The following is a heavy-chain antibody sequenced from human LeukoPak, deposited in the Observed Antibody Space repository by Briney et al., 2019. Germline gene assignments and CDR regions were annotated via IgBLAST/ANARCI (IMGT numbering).Heavy chain of an antibody. J-gene: IGHJ4*02. D-gene: IGHD2-2*01. CDR2: IYGSGGST. V-gene: IGHV3-23*01. CDR3: AKDPQLIVVVPAASGY. CDR1: GFTFSSYA. Sequence: PGGSLTLSCAASGFTFSSYAMSWVRQAPGKGREWVSAIYGSGGSTYYADPVKGRFTISRDNSKNTLYLQMNSLRAEDTAVYYCAKDPQLIVVVPAASGYWGQGTLVTVSS.